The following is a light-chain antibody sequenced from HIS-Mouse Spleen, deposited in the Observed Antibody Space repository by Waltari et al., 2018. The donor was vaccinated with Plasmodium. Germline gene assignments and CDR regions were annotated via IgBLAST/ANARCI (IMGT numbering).Light chain of an antibody. CDR3: LQDYNYPYT. J-gene: IGKJ2*01. V-gene: IGKV1-6*01. Sequence: AIQMPQSPSSLSAYVGDSVTIPCRASQGIRNDLGWYQQKPGKAPKLLISAASSLQSGVPSRFSGSGSGTDFTLTISSLQPEDFATYYCLQDYNYPYTFGQGTKLEIK. CDR2: AAS. CDR1: QGIRND.